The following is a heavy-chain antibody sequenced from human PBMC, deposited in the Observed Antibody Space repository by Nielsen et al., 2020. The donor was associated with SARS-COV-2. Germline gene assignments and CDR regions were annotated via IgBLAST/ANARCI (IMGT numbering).Heavy chain of an antibody. V-gene: IGHV3-30-3*01. J-gene: IGHJ4*02. Sequence: GESLKISCAASGFTFSSYAMHWVRQAPGKGLEWVAVISYDGSNKYYADSVKGRFTISTDMSKNTLYLQMNSLRPEDTAVYYCTKGAQLGDYWGQGTLVTVSS. D-gene: IGHD6-13*01. CDR2: ISYDGSNK. CDR1: GFTFSSYA. CDR3: TKGAQLGDY.